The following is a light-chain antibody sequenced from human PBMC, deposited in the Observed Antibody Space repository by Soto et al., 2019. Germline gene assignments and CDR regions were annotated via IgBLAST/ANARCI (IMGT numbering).Light chain of an antibody. V-gene: IGKV2-28*01. CDR1: QSLLHSNGFNF. J-gene: IGKJ1*01. CDR3: MQYLQPPRT. CDR2: LSS. Sequence: EIVMTQSPLYLPVTPGEPASISCRPSQSLLHSNGFNFSDWYLQKPGQPPQLLIYLSSHRPTEVPDRFGASGFCTDFTLKISRVAAEDVGAYYGMQYLQPPRTFGHGSKVFIK.